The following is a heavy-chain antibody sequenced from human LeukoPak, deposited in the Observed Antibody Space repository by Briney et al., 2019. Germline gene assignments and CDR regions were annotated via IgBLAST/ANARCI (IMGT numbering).Heavy chain of an antibody. CDR1: GGTFSSYA. V-gene: IGHV1-69*13. Sequence: SVKVSCKASGGTFSSYAISWVRQAPGQGLEWMGGIIPIFGTANYAQKFQGRVTITADESTSTAYMELSSLRSEDTAVYYCARDVEKSSSWFFLNYYYGMDVWGQGTTVTVSS. J-gene: IGHJ6*02. CDR2: IIPIFGTA. D-gene: IGHD6-13*01. CDR3: ARDVEKSSSWFFLNYYYGMDV.